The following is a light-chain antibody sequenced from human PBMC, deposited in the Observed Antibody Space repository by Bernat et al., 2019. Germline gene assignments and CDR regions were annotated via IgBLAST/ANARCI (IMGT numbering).Light chain of an antibody. CDR2: STN. J-gene: IGLJ7*01. V-gene: IGLV8-61*01. Sequence: QTVVTQEPSCSVSPGGTVTLACGLSTGSVSTSYYPSWYQQTPGQAPRTLIYSTNTRSSGVPDRFSGSILGNKADLTVTGAQADDESDYYCVLYMGSGIAVFGGGTQLTVL. CDR1: TGSVSTSYY. CDR3: VLYMGSGIAV.